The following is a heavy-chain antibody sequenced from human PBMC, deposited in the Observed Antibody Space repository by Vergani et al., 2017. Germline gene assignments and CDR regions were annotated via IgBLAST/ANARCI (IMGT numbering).Heavy chain of an antibody. CDR3: ASDTHSGQRADR. CDR1: FDSIRNLY. J-gene: IGHJ5*02. Sequence: QVNLQESGPGLVKSSETLSLTCSVSFDSIRNLYCNWIRQPPGKGLEWIGSIHYSENTNYNPSLKTRVTISGDTSKNQFSLTLTSVTAADTAVYYCASDTHSGQRADRWGQGILVTVTS. V-gene: IGHV4-59*11. CDR2: IHYSENT. D-gene: IGHD6-19*01.